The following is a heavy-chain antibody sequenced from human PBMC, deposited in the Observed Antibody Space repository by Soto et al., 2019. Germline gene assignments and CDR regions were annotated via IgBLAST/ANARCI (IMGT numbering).Heavy chain of an antibody. CDR3: AREPYYYDSSATEIDY. V-gene: IGHV4-30-4*01. Sequence: SETLSLTCTVSGGSISSGDYYWSWIRQPPGKGLEWIGYIYYSGSTYYNPSLKSRVTISVDTSKNQFSLKLSSVTAADTAVYYCAREPYYYDSSATEIDYWGQGTLVTVSS. J-gene: IGHJ4*02. CDR1: GGSISSGDYY. D-gene: IGHD3-22*01. CDR2: IYYSGST.